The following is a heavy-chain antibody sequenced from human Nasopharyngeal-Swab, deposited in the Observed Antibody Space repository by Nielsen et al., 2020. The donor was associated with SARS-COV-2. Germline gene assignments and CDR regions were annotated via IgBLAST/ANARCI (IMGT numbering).Heavy chain of an antibody. CDR2: IKQDGSEK. Sequence: GESLKISCAASGFTFSSYWMSWVRQAPGKGLEWVANIKQDGSEKYYVDSVKGRFTISRDNAKNSLYLQMNGLRAEDTAVYYCARDKLHQFLEWPNDYWGQGTLVTVSS. CDR1: GFTFSSYW. D-gene: IGHD3-3*01. CDR3: ARDKLHQFLEWPNDY. V-gene: IGHV3-7*03. J-gene: IGHJ4*02.